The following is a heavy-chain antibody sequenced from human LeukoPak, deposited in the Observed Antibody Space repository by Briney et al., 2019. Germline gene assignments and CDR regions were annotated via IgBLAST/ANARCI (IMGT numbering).Heavy chain of an antibody. Sequence: SETLSLTCAVSGGSISSCGYSWSWIRQPPGKGLEWIGYIYHSGSTYYNPSLKSRVTISVDRSKNQFSLKLSSVTAADTAVYYCARGHPRYFDYWGQGTLVTVSS. CDR3: ARGHPRYFDY. V-gene: IGHV4-30-2*01. CDR2: IYHSGST. CDR1: GGSISSCGYS. J-gene: IGHJ4*02.